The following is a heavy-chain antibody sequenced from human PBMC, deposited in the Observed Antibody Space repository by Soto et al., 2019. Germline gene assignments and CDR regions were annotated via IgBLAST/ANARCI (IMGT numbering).Heavy chain of an antibody. CDR3: ARDTMIVVVMDYYGMDV. CDR1: GFTFSSYG. J-gene: IGHJ6*02. Sequence: PGGSLRLSCAASGFTFSSYGMHWVRQAPGKGLEWVAVIWYDGSNKYYADSVKGRFTISRDNSKSTLYLQMNSLRAEDTAVYYCARDTMIVVVMDYYGMDVWGQGTTVTVSS. D-gene: IGHD3-22*01. V-gene: IGHV3-33*01. CDR2: IWYDGSNK.